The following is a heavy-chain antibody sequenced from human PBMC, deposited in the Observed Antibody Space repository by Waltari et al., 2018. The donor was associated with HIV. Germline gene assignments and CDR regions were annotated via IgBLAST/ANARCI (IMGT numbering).Heavy chain of an antibody. Sequence: QVQLVESGGGVVQPGRSLRLSCAASGFTFNIYAIHWVRQAPGKGLEWVAVISYDGSNKYYADSVKGRFTISRDNSKNTVYLQMNSLRPEDTAIYHCARDGDLLWFGEFWIDYWGQGSLVTVSS. V-gene: IGHV3-30*04. J-gene: IGHJ4*02. D-gene: IGHD3-10*01. CDR2: ISYDGSNK. CDR3: ARDGDLLWFGEFWIDY. CDR1: GFTFNIYA.